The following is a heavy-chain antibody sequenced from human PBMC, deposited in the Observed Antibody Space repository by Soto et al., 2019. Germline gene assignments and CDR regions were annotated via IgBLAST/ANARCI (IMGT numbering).Heavy chain of an antibody. CDR2: INHSGTT. Sequence: SETLSLTCVVYGGSFIGYQWNWIRQSPGQGLEWIGEINHSGTTKYNPSLESRINLSVDTSKKQFSLKMFSVTAADTAIYYCARGWRFDPWGQGTQVTVSS. D-gene: IGHD1-1*01. CDR3: ARGWRFDP. V-gene: IGHV4-34*01. J-gene: IGHJ5*02. CDR1: GGSFIGYQ.